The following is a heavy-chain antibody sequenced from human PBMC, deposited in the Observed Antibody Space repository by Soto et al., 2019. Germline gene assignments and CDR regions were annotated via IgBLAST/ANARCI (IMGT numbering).Heavy chain of an antibody. CDR3: ARGNGMILAVQGDAPDKKYLDS. D-gene: IGHD3-22*01. CDR1: GGSFSGHY. CDR2: INHNGSI. V-gene: IGHV4-34*01. J-gene: IGHJ4*02. Sequence: SETLSLTCAVYGGSFSGHYWSWIRQPPGKGLEWIGEINHNGSINYNPSLKSRVTISVDTSKNQFSLKLRSVTAADTAIYYCARGNGMILAVQGDAPDKKYLDSWSQGTLVTVSS.